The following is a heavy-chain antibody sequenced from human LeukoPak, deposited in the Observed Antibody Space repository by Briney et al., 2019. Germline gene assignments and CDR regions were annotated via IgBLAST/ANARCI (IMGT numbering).Heavy chain of an antibody. D-gene: IGHD5-24*01. CDR3: ASSPNQDGHSSYFDY. CDR2: IIPILGIA. J-gene: IGHJ4*02. CDR1: GGTFSSYT. Sequence: SVKVSCKASGGTFSSYTISWVRQAPGQGLEWMGRIIPILGIANYAQKFQGRVTITADKSTSTAYMELSSLRSEDTAVYYCASSPNQDGHSSYFDYWGQGTLVTVSS. V-gene: IGHV1-69*02.